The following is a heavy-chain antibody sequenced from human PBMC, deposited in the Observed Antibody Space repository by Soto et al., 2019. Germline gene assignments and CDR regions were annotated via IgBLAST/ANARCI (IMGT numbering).Heavy chain of an antibody. V-gene: IGHV3-23*01. CDR2: ISGSGGST. J-gene: IGHJ4*02. CDR3: ASSYSSGWNRLKYYFDY. Sequence: EVQLLESGGGLVQPGGSLRLSCAASGFTFSSYAMSWVRQAPGKGLEWVSVISGSGGSTYYADSVKGRFTISRDNSKNALYLQMNSLRAEDTAVYYCASSYSSGWNRLKYYFDYWGQGTLVTVSS. D-gene: IGHD6-19*01. CDR1: GFTFSSYA.